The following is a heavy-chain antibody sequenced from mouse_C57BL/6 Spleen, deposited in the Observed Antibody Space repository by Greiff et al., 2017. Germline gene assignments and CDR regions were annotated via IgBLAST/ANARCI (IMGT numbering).Heavy chain of an antibody. J-gene: IGHJ4*01. D-gene: IGHD2-4*01. CDR1: GFSLTSYG. CDR3: ARGMITTSYYYAMDY. V-gene: IGHV2-2*01. CDR2: IWSGGST. Sequence: VQLQQSGPGLVQPSQSLSITCTVSGFSLTSYGVHWVRQSPGKGLEWLGVIWSGGSTDYNAAFISRLSISKDNSKSQVFFKMNSLQADDTAIYYCARGMITTSYYYAMDYWGQGTSVTVSS.